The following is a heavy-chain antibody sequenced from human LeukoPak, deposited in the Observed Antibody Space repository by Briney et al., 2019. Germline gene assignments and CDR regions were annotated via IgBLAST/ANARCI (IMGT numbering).Heavy chain of an antibody. CDR1: GFTFGGYA. D-gene: IGHD6-19*01. CDR2: IRSKAYGGTT. Sequence: PGGSLRLSCTASGFTFGGYAMSWVRQAPGKGLEWVGCIRSKAYGGTTEYAASVKGRFTISRDDYKGIAYLQMNSLKTEDTAVYYCTREAVAVDRIYYYYYGMDVWGQGTTVTVSS. CDR3: TREAVAVDRIYYYYYGMDV. J-gene: IGHJ6*02. V-gene: IGHV3-49*04.